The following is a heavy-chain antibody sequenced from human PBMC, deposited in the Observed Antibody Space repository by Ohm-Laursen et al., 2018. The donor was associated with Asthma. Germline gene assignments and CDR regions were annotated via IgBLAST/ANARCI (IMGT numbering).Heavy chain of an antibody. Sequence: GSLRLSCAASGFTLSPYDMNWVRQAPGKGLEWVSSISGSRSNTYYSDSAKGRFTISRDNAKNSLYLQMNSLRAEDTALYYCARIGPEWELPGREYSLIHWGQGTLVTVSS. J-gene: IGHJ1*01. CDR3: ARIGPEWELPGREYSLIH. D-gene: IGHD1-26*01. CDR2: ISGSRSNT. CDR1: GFTLSPYD. V-gene: IGHV3-21*01.